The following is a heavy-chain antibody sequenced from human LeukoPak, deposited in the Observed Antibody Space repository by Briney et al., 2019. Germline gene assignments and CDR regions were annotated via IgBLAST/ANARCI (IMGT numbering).Heavy chain of an antibody. J-gene: IGHJ4*02. CDR3: APLGSRDGYNGGY. D-gene: IGHD5-12*01. CDR1: GGTFSSYA. CDR2: IIPILGIA. Sequence: SVKVSCKASGGTFSSYAISWVRQAPGQGLEWMGRIIPILGIANYAQKFQGRVTITADKSTSTAYMELSSLRSEDTAVYYCAPLGSRDGYNGGYWGQGTLVTVSS. V-gene: IGHV1-69*04.